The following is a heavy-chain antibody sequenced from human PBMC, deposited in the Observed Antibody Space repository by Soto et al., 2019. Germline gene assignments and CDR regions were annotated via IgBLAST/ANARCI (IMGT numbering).Heavy chain of an antibody. D-gene: IGHD6-19*01. CDR1: QSRFSSYE. CDR3: ARDQEVHDSRGHKIRAMDV. CDR2: ISESCDSM. Sequence: GGSMRLSCAASQSRFSSYEMNWVRLAPGKGLEWISYISESCDSMYYADAVKGRFATSRDNAKNSLYLQMNSLRVEDTAVCYCARDQEVHDSRGHKIRAMDVWGQGTTVTVSS. J-gene: IGHJ6*02. V-gene: IGHV3-48*03.